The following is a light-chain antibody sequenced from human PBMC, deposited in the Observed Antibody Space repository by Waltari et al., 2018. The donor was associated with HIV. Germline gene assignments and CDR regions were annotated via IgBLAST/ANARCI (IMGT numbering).Light chain of an antibody. Sequence: QSVLTQPPSVSGAPGQRVTIPRTGNSSNIGAGYDVHWYQQLPGKAPKLLISDNTNRPSGVPDRFSGSKSGTSASLAITGLRAEDEADYYCQSYPASLTVSLIFGGGTRLTVL. CDR1: SSNIGAGYD. J-gene: IGLJ2*01. V-gene: IGLV1-40*01. CDR2: DNT. CDR3: QSYPASLTVSLI.